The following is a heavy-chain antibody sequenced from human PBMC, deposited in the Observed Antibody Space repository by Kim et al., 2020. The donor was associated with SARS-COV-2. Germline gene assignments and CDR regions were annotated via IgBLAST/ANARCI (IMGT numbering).Heavy chain of an antibody. Sequence: GGSLRLSCAASGFTFGDYAMHWVRQAPGKGLEWVSGISWNSGSIGYADAVKGRFTITRDNAKNSLYLQMNSLRAEDTALYYCAKESEAAATRGYWGQGTLGTVSS. CDR2: ISWNSGSI. D-gene: IGHD6-13*01. CDR1: GFTFGDYA. J-gene: IGHJ4*02. V-gene: IGHV3-9*01. CDR3: AKESEAAATRGY.